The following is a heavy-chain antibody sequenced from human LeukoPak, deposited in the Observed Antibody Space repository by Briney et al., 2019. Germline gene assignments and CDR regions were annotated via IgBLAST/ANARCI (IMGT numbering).Heavy chain of an antibody. D-gene: IGHD3-10*01. CDR3: ARANVLLWFGESRDAFDI. J-gene: IGHJ3*02. CDR1: GGSISSSNW. CDR2: IYYSGST. V-gene: IGHV4-4*02. Sequence: SETLSLTCAVSGGSISSSNWWSWVRQPPGKGLEWIGEIYYSGSTNYNPSLKSRVTISVDKSKNQFSLKLSSVTAADTAVYYCARANVLLWFGESRDAFDIWGQGTMVTVSS.